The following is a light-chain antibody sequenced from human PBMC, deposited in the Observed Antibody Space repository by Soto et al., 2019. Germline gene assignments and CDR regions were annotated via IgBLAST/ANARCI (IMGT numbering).Light chain of an antibody. CDR3: SSYTSSTTPVV. V-gene: IGLV2-14*03. J-gene: IGLJ2*01. CDR2: DVS. CDR1: SSDVGGHNF. Sequence: QSVLTQPASVSGSPGQSITISCTGTSSDVGGHNFVSWYQHHPGKAPKLMIYDVSNRPSGVSNRFSGSKSGNTASLTISGLQAEDEADYYCSSYTSSTTPVVFGGGTKVTVL.